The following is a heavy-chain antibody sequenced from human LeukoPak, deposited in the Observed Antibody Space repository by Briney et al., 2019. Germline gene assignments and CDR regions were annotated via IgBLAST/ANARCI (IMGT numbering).Heavy chain of an antibody. Sequence: SETLSLTCTVSGGSISSYYWSWVRQPPGKGLEWIGYIYYSGSTNYNPPLKSRVTISVDTSKNQFSLKLSSVTAADTAVYYCARGVVGALNYWGQGTLVTVSS. D-gene: IGHD1-26*01. J-gene: IGHJ4*02. CDR3: ARGVVGALNY. V-gene: IGHV4-59*01. CDR1: GGSISSYY. CDR2: IYYSGST.